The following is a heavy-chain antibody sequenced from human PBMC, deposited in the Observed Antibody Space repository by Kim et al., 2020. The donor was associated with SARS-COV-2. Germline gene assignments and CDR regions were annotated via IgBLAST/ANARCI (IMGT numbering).Heavy chain of an antibody. J-gene: IGHJ3*01. D-gene: IGHD3-16*01. CDR3: ARVPGGIYFAS. Sequence: SETLSLTCTVSGGSLNNYYWSWIRQSPGKGLECIGYIYYSGRITLNPSLKSRAAILVDTSKNQFSLKLNSVTAADTAVYYCARVPGGIYFASWGQGTMVTVSS. CDR1: GGSLNNYY. CDR2: IYYSGRI. V-gene: IGHV4-59*01.